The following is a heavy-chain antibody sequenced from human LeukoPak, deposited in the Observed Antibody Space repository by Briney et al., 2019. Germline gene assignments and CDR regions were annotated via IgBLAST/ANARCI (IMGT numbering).Heavy chain of an antibody. V-gene: IGHV4-4*02. CDR3: ARAGVVVLAANLDAFDI. Sequence: SGTLSLTCAVSGGSISSSNWWSWVRQPPGKGLEWIGEIYHSGSTNYNPSLKSRVTISVDKSKNQFSLKLSSVTAADTAVYYCARAGVVVLAANLDAFDIWGQGTMVTVSS. J-gene: IGHJ3*02. D-gene: IGHD2-2*01. CDR2: IYHSGST. CDR1: GGSISSSNW.